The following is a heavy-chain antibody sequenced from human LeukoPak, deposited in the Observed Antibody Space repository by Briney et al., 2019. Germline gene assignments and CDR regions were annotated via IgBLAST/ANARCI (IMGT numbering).Heavy chain of an antibody. CDR3: ARGADYVVYYYYMDV. D-gene: IGHD4-17*01. J-gene: IGHJ6*03. Sequence: SVKVSCKASGGTFSSYAISWVRQAPGQGLEWMGGIIPIFGTANYAQKFQGRVTITADKSTSTAYMELSSLRSEDTAVYYCARGADYVVYYYYMDVWGKGTTVTVSS. CDR2: IIPIFGTA. CDR1: GGTFSSYA. V-gene: IGHV1-69*06.